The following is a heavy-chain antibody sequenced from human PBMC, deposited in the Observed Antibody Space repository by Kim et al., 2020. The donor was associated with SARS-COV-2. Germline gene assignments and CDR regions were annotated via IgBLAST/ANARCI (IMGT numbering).Heavy chain of an antibody. V-gene: IGHV1-46*01. Sequence: KVQGRVTMTRDTSTSTVYIELSSLRSEDTAVYYCARDVGGSYYHRGAFDIWGQGTMVTVSS. J-gene: IGHJ3*02. D-gene: IGHD1-26*01. CDR3: ARDVGGSYYHRGAFDI.